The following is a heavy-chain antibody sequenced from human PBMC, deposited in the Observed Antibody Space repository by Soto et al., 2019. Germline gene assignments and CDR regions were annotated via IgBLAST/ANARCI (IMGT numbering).Heavy chain of an antibody. V-gene: IGHV3-9*01. J-gene: IGHJ6*02. D-gene: IGHD6-6*01. CDR3: AKDNFEYRSSSDYYYGMDV. CDR2: ISWNSGSI. CDR1: GFTFGDYA. Sequence: EVQLVESGGGLVQPGRSLRLSCAASGFTFGDYAMHWVRQAPGKGLEWVSGISWNSGSIGYADSVKGRFTISSDNAKQSLDLQMNSLRAKETALYYCAKDNFEYRSSSDYYYGMDVWGQGTTVTVSS.